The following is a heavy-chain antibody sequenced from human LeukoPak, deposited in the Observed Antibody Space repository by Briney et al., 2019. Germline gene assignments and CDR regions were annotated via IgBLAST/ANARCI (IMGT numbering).Heavy chain of an antibody. D-gene: IGHD5-12*01. V-gene: IGHV1-58*01. Sequence: SVKVFCKASGFTFTSSAVQWVRQARGQRLEWIGWIVVGSGNTNYAQKFQERVTITRDMSTSTAYMELSSLRSEDTAVYYCAARGGYDQYYFDYWGQGTLVTVSS. J-gene: IGHJ4*02. CDR1: GFTFTSSA. CDR2: IVVGSGNT. CDR3: AARGGYDQYYFDY.